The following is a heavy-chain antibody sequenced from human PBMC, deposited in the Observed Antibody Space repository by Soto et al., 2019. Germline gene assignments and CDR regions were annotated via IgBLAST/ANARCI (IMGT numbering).Heavy chain of an antibody. CDR1: GFTFSSYS. CDR2: ISSSSSTI. J-gene: IGHJ3*02. CDR3: ARVGVVISYDAFDI. Sequence: LRLSFAASGFTFSSYSMNWVRQAPGKGLEWVSYISSSSSTIYYADSVKGRSTISRDNAKNSLYLQMNSLRAEDTAVYYCARVGVVISYDAFDIWGQGTMVT. D-gene: IGHD3-3*01. V-gene: IGHV3-48*01.